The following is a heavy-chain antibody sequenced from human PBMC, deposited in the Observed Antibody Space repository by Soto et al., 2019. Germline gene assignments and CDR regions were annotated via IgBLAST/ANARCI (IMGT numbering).Heavy chain of an antibody. Sequence: TLSLTCTVSGGSISSYHWSWIRQPPGKGLEWIARIDWDDDKYYSTSLKTRLTISKDTSKNQVVLTMTNMDPVDTATYYCARILDYAKFDYWGQGTLVTVSS. V-gene: IGHV2-70*10. D-gene: IGHD4-17*01. J-gene: IGHJ4*02. CDR2: IDWDDDK. CDR3: ARILDYAKFDY. CDR1: GGSISSYH.